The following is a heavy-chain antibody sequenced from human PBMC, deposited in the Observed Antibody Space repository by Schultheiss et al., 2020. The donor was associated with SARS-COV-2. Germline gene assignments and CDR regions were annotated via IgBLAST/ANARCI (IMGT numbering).Heavy chain of an antibody. J-gene: IGHJ5*02. CDR2: ISYDGSNK. V-gene: IGHV3-30*07. Sequence: GGSLRLSCAASGFTFSSYAMHWVRQAPGKGLEWVAVISYDGSNKYYADSVKGRFTISRDNSKNTLYLQMNSLRAEDTAVYYCAKVERGAVANWFDPWGQGTLVTVSS. CDR3: AKVERGAVANWFDP. D-gene: IGHD6-19*01. CDR1: GFTFSSYA.